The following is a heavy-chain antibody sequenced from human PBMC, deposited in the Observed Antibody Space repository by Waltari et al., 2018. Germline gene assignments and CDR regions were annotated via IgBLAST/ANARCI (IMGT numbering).Heavy chain of an antibody. CDR3: ARLDSRSGSYYFDY. CDR2: IYYSGST. D-gene: IGHD1-26*01. V-gene: IGHV4-39*01. J-gene: IGHJ4*02. Sequence: QLQLQESGPGLVKPSETLSLTCPVSGGSISSSHYYWGWLRQPPGKGLEWIGNIYYSGSTYYNPSLKSRVTTYIDTSKNQFSLKLSSVTAADTAVYFCARLDSRSGSYYFDYWGQGTLVTVSS. CDR1: GGSISSSHYY.